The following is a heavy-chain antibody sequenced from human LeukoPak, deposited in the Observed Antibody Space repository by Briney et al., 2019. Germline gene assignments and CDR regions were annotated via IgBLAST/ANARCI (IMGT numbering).Heavy chain of an antibody. J-gene: IGHJ4*02. Sequence: KPGGSLRLSCAASGFTFSSYSMNWVRQAPGKGLEWVSSISSSSSYIYCADSVKGRFTISRDNAKNSLYLQMNSLRAEDTAVYYWARDLGSDRTTVTYYFDYWGQGTLVTVSS. CDR1: GFTFSSYS. V-gene: IGHV3-21*01. CDR3: ARDLGSDRTTVTYYFDY. D-gene: IGHD4-17*01. CDR2: ISSSSSYI.